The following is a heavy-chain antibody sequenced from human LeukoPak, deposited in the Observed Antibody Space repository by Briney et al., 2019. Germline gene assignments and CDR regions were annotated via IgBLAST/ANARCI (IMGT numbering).Heavy chain of an antibody. J-gene: IGHJ4*02. CDR2: INSDGSST. CDR3: ATVSGY. Sequence: PGRSLRLSCAASGFTFDDYSMHWVRQAPGKGLVWVSRINSDGSSTSYADSVKGRFTISRDNAKNTLYLQMNSLRAEDTAVYYCATVSGYWGQGTLVTVSS. V-gene: IGHV3-74*01. CDR1: GFTFDDYS.